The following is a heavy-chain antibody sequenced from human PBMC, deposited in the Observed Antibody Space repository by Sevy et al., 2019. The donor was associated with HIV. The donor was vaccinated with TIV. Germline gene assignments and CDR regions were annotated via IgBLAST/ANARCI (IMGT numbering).Heavy chain of an antibody. Sequence: GGSLRLSCAASGFTFSSFWMNWVRQAPGKGVEWVANIKEDGSDKYYVDSVRGLFTISRDNAQNSLYLEMNSLRAEDTAVYYCARWDVWGKGTTVTVSS. CDR3: ARWDV. V-gene: IGHV3-7*01. CDR2: IKEDGSDK. J-gene: IGHJ6*04. CDR1: GFTFSSFW.